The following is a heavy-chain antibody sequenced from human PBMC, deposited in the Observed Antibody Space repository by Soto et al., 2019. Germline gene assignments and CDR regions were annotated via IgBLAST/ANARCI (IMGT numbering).Heavy chain of an antibody. J-gene: IGHJ3*02. CDR3: ARDTPYYDILTGTRPDSFDI. D-gene: IGHD3-9*01. V-gene: IGHV3-21*01. CDR1: GFTFSSYS. Sequence: EVQLVESGGGLVKPGGSLRLSCAASGFTFSSYSMNWVRQAPGKGLEWVSSISSSSSYIYYAYSVKSRFTISRDNAKNSLYLQMNSVRAEDTAVYYCARDTPYYDILTGTRPDSFDIWGQGTMVTVSS. CDR2: ISSSSSYI.